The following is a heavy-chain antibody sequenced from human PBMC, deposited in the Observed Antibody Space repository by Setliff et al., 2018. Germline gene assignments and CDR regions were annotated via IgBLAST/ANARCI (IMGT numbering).Heavy chain of an antibody. CDR1: GYTFTNYD. Sequence: GASVKVSCKASGYTFTNYDINWVRQAPGQGLEWMGRIKPNTGGTTYAQKFLGRVTMTGVTSINTTYMELSGLRSDDTAVYYCAEYSSGLNWGQGTLVTVSS. CDR3: AEYSSGLN. D-gene: IGHD6-19*01. J-gene: IGHJ4*02. V-gene: IGHV1-2*06. CDR2: IKPNTGGT.